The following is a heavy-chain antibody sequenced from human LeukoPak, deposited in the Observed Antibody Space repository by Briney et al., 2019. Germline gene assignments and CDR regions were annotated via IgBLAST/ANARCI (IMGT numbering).Heavy chain of an antibody. CDR1: GGSISSYY. V-gene: IGHV4-4*07. D-gene: IGHD4-17*01. CDR3: VTDVAGVGYGELDY. Sequence: SETLSLTCTVSGGSISSYYWSWIRQPAGKGLEWIGRIYTSGSTNYNPSLKSRVTMSVDTSKNQFSLKLSSVTAADTAVYYCVTDVAGVGYGELDYWGQGTLVTVSS. CDR2: IYTSGST. J-gene: IGHJ4*02.